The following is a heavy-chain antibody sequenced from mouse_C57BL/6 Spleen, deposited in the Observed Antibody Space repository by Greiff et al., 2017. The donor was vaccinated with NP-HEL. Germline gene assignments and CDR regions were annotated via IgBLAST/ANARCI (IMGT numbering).Heavy chain of an antibody. CDR3: AREYDYDERVFDY. D-gene: IGHD2-4*01. CDR2: IYPGSGST. CDR1: GYTFTSYW. Sequence: VQLQQPGAELVKPGASVKMSCKASGYTFTSYWITWVKQRPGQGLEWIGDIYPGSGSTNYNEKFKSKATLTVDTSSSTAYMQLSSLTSEDSAVYYCAREYDYDERVFDYWGQGTTLIVSS. J-gene: IGHJ2*01. V-gene: IGHV1-55*01.